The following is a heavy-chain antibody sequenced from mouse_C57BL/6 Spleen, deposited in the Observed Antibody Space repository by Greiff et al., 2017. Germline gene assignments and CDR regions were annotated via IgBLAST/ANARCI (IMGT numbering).Heavy chain of an antibody. J-gene: IGHJ4*01. CDR3: ARANWHYAMDY. D-gene: IGHD4-1*01. CDR2: IYPGDGDT. V-gene: IGHV1-80*01. CDR1: GYAFSSYW. Sequence: VQLQQSGAELVKPGASVKISCKASGYAFSSYWMNWVKQRPGKGLEWIGQIYPGDGDTNYNGKFKGKATLTADKSSSTAYMQLSSLTSEDSAVYFCARANWHYAMDYWGQGTSVTVSS.